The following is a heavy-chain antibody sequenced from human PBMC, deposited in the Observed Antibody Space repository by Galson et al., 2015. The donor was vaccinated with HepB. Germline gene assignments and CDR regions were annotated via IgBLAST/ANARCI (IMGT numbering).Heavy chain of an antibody. CDR2: IYWDDGE. D-gene: IGHD2-21*01. CDR3: AHRPEICGGDCYDFFDY. CDR1: GFSLSTSGVG. V-gene: IGHV2-5*02. J-gene: IGHJ4*02. Sequence: PALVKPTQTLTLTCTFSGFSLSTSGVGVGWIRQPPGKALEWLALIYWDDGERYSSSLRNRLTITKDTSRNQVVLTMTNMDPVDTATYYCAHRPEICGGDCYDFFDYWGQGILVTVSS.